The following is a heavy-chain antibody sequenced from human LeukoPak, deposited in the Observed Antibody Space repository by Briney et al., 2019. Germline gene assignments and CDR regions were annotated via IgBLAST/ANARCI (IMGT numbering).Heavy chain of an antibody. J-gene: IGHJ5*02. CDR1: GYTFTSFG. CDR2: IIPILGIA. CDR3: ASSLSVVVPAAIT. D-gene: IGHD2-2*02. Sequence: ASVKVSCKASGYTFTSFGVSWVRQAPGQGLEWMGRIIPILGIANYAQKFQGRVTITADKSTSTAYMELSSLRSEDTAVYYCASSLSVVVPAAITWGQGTLVTVSS. V-gene: IGHV1-69*04.